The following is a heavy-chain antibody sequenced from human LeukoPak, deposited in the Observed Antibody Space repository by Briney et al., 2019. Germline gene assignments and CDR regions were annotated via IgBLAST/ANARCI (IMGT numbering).Heavy chain of an antibody. J-gene: IGHJ5*02. CDR2: TSYDGSNK. D-gene: IGHD2-2*01. CDR3: AKDRGDIVVVPAAIQPFDP. CDR1: GFTFSSYG. Sequence: PGGSLRLSCAASGFTFSSYGMHWVRQAPGKGLESVAVTSYDGSNKYYADSVKGRFTISRDNSKNTLYLQMNSLRAEDTAVYYCAKDRGDIVVVPAAIQPFDPWGQGTLVTVSS. V-gene: IGHV3-30*18.